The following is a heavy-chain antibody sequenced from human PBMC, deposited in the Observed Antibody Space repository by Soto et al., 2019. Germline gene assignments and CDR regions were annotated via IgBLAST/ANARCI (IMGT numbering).Heavy chain of an antibody. D-gene: IGHD2-8*01. CDR2: ISGSGGST. J-gene: IGHJ4*02. Sequence: PGGSLRLSCAASGFTFSSYAMSWVRQAPGKGLEWVSAISGSGGSTYYADSVKARFTISRDNSKNTLYLQMNSLRAEDTAVYYCAKDRSVMVYAIMSYWGQGTLVTVSS. V-gene: IGHV3-23*01. CDR1: GFTFSSYA. CDR3: AKDRSVMVYAIMSY.